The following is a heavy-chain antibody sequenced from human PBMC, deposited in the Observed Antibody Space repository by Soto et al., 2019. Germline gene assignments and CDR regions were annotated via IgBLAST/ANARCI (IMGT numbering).Heavy chain of an antibody. CDR1: GGSFGNSA. V-gene: IGHV1-69*13. CDR3: ATGVIWIGYFTVDS. J-gene: IGHJ4*02. Sequence: SVKVSGKASGGSFGNSAINWVRQTPGQGLEWLGGFIPVYRTLNYAQKFQGRVTITADESTGTAYMTLSSLASDDTAVYYCATGVIWIGYFTVDSWGQGTRVTVSS. CDR2: FIPVYRTL. D-gene: IGHD3-3*01.